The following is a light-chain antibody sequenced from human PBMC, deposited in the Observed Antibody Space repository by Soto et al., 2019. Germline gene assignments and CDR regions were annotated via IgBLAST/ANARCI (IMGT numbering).Light chain of an antibody. J-gene: IGKJ2*03. CDR3: QQYGSSLVR. CDR2: GAS. CDR1: QSVSSSY. Sequence: EIVLTQSPGTLSLSPGERATLSCRASQSVSSSYLAWYQQKPGQAPRLLIYGASSRATGIPDRFSGSGSGTDFTLTISRLEPEDFAVYYCQQYGSSLVRFGQGTKLEIK. V-gene: IGKV3-20*01.